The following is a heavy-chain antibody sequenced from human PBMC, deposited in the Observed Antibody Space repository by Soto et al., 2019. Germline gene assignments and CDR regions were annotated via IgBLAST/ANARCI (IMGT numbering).Heavy chain of an antibody. CDR1: GFTVSSNY. J-gene: IGHJ6*02. D-gene: IGHD5-18*01. CDR2: VYSGGRT. Sequence: GGSLRLSCAASGFTVSSNYMSWVRQAPGKGLEWVSVVYSGGRTYYADSVKGRFTISRDNSKNTVYLQMNNLRAEDTAVYYCGRGYSCDYYGMDVWGQGTTVTVSS. CDR3: GRGYSCDYYGMDV. V-gene: IGHV3-53*01.